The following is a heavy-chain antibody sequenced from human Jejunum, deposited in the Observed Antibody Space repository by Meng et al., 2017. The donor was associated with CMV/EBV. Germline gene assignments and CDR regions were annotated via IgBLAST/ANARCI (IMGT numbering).Heavy chain of an antibody. CDR2: MNPNNGNT. Sequence: NWVRQAPGQGLEWMRWMNPNNGNTGYAQKFQGRFTMTWNTSISTAYMELSSLRSEDTAIYYCASHQQFCSGGSCYSLGYYYGMDVWGQGTTVTVSS. V-gene: IGHV1-8*01. CDR3: ASHQQFCSGGSCYSLGYYYGMDV. J-gene: IGHJ6*02. D-gene: IGHD2-15*01.